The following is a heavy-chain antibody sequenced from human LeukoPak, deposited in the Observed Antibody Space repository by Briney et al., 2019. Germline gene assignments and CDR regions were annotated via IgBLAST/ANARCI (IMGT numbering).Heavy chain of an antibody. CDR2: IYPGDSDT. Sequence: GESLKISCKGSGYSFTSYWIGWVRQMPGKGLECMGIIYPGDSDTRYSPSFQGQVTISADKSISTAYLQWSSLKASDTAMYYCARSRGYGDYNLARYFDYWGQGTLVTVSS. CDR1: GYSFTSYW. CDR3: ARSRGYGDYNLARYFDY. D-gene: IGHD4-17*01. J-gene: IGHJ4*02. V-gene: IGHV5-51*01.